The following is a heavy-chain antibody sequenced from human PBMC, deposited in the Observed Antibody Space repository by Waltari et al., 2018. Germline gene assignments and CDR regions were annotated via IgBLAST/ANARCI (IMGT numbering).Heavy chain of an antibody. CDR2: ISSSSSTI. D-gene: IGHD6-6*01. J-gene: IGHJ4*02. V-gene: IGHV3-48*01. CDR1: GFTFSSYS. Sequence: EVQLVESGGGLVQPGGSLRLSCAASGFTFSSYSMNWVRQAPGKGLEWVSYISSSSSTIYYADSVKGRFTISRDNAKNSLYLQMNSLRAEDTAVYYCATSLVHGIFDYWGQGTLVTVSS. CDR3: ATSLVHGIFDY.